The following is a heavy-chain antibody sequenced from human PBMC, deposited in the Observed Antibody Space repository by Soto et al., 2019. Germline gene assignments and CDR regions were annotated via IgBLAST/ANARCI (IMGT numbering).Heavy chain of an antibody. CDR3: ARDVEMATKGHWYFDL. D-gene: IGHD5-12*01. V-gene: IGHV1-69*06. Sequence: QVQLVQSGAEVKKPGSSVKVSCKASGGTFSSYAISWVRQAPGQGLEWMGGMIPIFGTANYAQKFQGRVTITADKSTSTAYMELSSRRTEDTAVYYCARDVEMATKGHWYFDLWGRGTLVTVAS. CDR2: MIPIFGTA. CDR1: GGTFSSYA. J-gene: IGHJ2*01.